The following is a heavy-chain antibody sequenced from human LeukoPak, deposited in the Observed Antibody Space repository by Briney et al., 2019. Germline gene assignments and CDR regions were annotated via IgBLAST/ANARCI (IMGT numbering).Heavy chain of an antibody. D-gene: IGHD3-3*01. J-gene: IGHJ3*02. V-gene: IGHV4-30-4*01. CDR2: IYYSGST. CDR3: ARDLNYDFWSGPPMVAFDI. CDR1: GGSISSGGYY. Sequence: SETLSLTCTVSGGSISSGGYYWSWIRQPPGKGLEWIGYIYYSGSTYYNPSLKSRVTISVDTSKNQFSLKLSSVTAADTAVYYCARDLNYDFWSGPPMVAFDIWGQGTMVTVSS.